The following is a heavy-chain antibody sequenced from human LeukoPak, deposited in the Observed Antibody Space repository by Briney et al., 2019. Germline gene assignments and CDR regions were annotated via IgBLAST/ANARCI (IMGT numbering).Heavy chain of an antibody. CDR2: INHSGST. CDR3: ARGRIVVVVAARHYFDY. Sequence: SETLSLTCAVYGGSFSGCYWSWIRQPPGKGLEWIGEINHSGSTNYNPSLKSRVTISVDTSKNQFSLKLSSVTAADTAVYYCARGRIVVVVAARHYFDYWGQGTLVTVSS. V-gene: IGHV4-34*01. CDR1: GGSFSGCY. D-gene: IGHD2-15*01. J-gene: IGHJ4*02.